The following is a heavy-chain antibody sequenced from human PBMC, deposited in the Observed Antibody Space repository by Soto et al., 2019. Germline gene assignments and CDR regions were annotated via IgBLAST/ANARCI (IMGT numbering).Heavy chain of an antibody. V-gene: IGHV3-48*01. CDR3: GKVAASGYYPVER. D-gene: IGHD3-22*01. CDR1: GLTLSTSS. CDR2: IRRHTSVT. Sequence: EVQLVQSGGMLVQPGGSLRLYCAAFGLTLSTSSMNWVRQAPGRGREWISYIRRHTSVTAYADSVKGRFTISRDSAKNSLYLQMDIPRLEDTAVYSCGKVAASGYYPVERWGQGSLVSVSS. J-gene: IGHJ4*02.